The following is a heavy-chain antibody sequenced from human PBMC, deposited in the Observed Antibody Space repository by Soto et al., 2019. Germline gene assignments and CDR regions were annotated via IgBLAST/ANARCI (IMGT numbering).Heavy chain of an antibody. V-gene: IGHV4-34*01. Sequence: QVQLQQWGAGLLKPSETLSLTCAVYGGSFSGYYWSWIRQPPGKGLEWIGEINHSGSTNYNPSLKRRVTISVDTSKNQFSLKLSSVTAADTAVFYCARQARGENYGMDVWGQGTTVTVSS. CDR1: GGSFSGYY. J-gene: IGHJ6*02. D-gene: IGHD3-10*01. CDR2: INHSGST. CDR3: ARQARGENYGMDV.